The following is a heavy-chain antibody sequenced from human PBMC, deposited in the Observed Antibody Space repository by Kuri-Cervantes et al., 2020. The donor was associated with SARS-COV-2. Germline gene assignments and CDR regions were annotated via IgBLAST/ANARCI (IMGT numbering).Heavy chain of an antibody. V-gene: IGHV4-59*01. D-gene: IGHD3-10*01. J-gene: IGHJ5*02. Sequence: SETLSLTCTVSGGSISSYYWSWIRQPPGKGLEWIGYIYYSGSTNYNPSLKSRVTISVDTSKNQFSLKLSSVTAADTAVYYCARDSGWFGEVNWFDPWGQGTLVTVSS. CDR1: GGSISSYY. CDR3: ARDSGWFGEVNWFDP. CDR2: IYYSGST.